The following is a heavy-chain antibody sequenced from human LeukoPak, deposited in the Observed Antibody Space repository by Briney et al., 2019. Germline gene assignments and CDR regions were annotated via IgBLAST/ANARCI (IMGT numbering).Heavy chain of an antibody. V-gene: IGHV1-2*02. D-gene: IGHD3-9*01. CDR2: INPNSGGT. Sequence: ASVKVSCKASGGTFSSYGISWVRQAPGQGLEWMGWINPNSGGTNYAQKFQGRVTMTRDTSISTAYMELSRLRSDDTAVYYCARGGDYDISFDYWGQGTLVTVSS. CDR1: GGTFSSYG. CDR3: ARGGDYDISFDY. J-gene: IGHJ4*02.